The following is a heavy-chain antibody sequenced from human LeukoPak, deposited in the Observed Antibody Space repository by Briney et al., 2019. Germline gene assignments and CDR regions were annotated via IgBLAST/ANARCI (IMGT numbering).Heavy chain of an antibody. D-gene: IGHD6-13*01. V-gene: IGHV4-59*01. Sequence: PSETLSLTCTASGGSISSYYWGWIRQPPGKGLEWIGYIYYSGSTNYNPSLKSRVTISVDTSKNQFSLKLSSVTAADTAVYYCARSIAAAGTPLDWFDPWGQGTLVTVSS. CDR3: ARSIAAAGTPLDWFDP. CDR1: GGSISSYY. CDR2: IYYSGST. J-gene: IGHJ5*02.